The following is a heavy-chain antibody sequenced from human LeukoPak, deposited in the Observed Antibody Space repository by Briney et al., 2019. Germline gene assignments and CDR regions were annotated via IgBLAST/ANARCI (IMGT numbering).Heavy chain of an antibody. J-gene: IGHJ4*02. CDR2: MNPNSGNT. CDR3: ARGQEYSSSSLPGY. CDR1: GYTFTSYD. D-gene: IGHD6-6*01. Sequence: GASVKVSCKASGYTFTSYDINWVRQATGQGLEWMGWMNPNSGNTGYAQKFQGRVTITRNTSISTAYMELSSLRSEDTAVYYCARGQEYSSSSLPGYWGQGTLVTVSS. V-gene: IGHV1-8*03.